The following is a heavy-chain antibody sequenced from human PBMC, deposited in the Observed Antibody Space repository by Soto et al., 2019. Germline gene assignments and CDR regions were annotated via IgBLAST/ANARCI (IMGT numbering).Heavy chain of an antibody. J-gene: IGHJ4*02. CDR1: GFTFSSYN. V-gene: IGHV3-48*01. Sequence: EVQLVESGGGLVQPGGSLRLSCAASGFTFSSYNMNWVRQAPGKGLEWVSYISSSSTNIYYADSVRGRFTISRDNAKNSLYLQMNSLRAEDTAVYYCASRGIYGDYAGYWGQGTLVTVSS. CDR3: ASRGIYGDYAGY. CDR2: ISSSSTNI. D-gene: IGHD4-17*01.